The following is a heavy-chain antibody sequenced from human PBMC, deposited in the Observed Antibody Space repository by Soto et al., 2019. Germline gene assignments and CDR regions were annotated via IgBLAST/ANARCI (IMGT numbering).Heavy chain of an antibody. CDR1: GGSFSGYY. CDR2: INHSGST. J-gene: IGHJ1*01. CDR3: ARGSLVLRYFDWFKYFTH. Sequence: SETLSLTCAVYGGSFSGYYWSWIRQPPGKGLEWIGEINHSGSTNYNPSLKSRVTISVDTSKNQFSLKLSSVTAADTAVYYCARGSLVLRYFDWFKYFTHWGQVTLVTVS. D-gene: IGHD3-9*01. V-gene: IGHV4-34*01.